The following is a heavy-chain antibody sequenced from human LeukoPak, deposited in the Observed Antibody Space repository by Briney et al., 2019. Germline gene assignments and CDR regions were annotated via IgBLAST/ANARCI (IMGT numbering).Heavy chain of an antibody. D-gene: IGHD5-12*01. Sequence: ASVKVSCKASGYTFTSYYMHWVRQAPGQGLEWMGIINPSGGSTSYAQKFQGRVTMTRDTSTSTVYMELSSLRSEDTAVYYCARPGYSGYIIGYYFDYWGQGTLVTVSS. CDR1: GYTFTSYY. CDR2: INPSGGST. V-gene: IGHV1-46*01. J-gene: IGHJ4*02. CDR3: ARPGYSGYIIGYYFDY.